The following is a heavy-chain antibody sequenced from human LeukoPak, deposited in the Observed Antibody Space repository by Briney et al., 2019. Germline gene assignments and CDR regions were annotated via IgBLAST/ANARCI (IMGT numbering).Heavy chain of an antibody. Sequence: PSETLSLTCSVSGGSISSSSYYWGWIRQPPGKGLEWIGSIYYSGSTNYNPSLKSRVTISVDTSKNQFSLKLSSVTAADTAVYYCARARYSSSFTYFDYWGQGTLVTVSS. CDR2: IYYSGST. D-gene: IGHD6-13*01. J-gene: IGHJ4*02. CDR1: GGSISSSSYY. CDR3: ARARYSSSFTYFDY. V-gene: IGHV4-39*07.